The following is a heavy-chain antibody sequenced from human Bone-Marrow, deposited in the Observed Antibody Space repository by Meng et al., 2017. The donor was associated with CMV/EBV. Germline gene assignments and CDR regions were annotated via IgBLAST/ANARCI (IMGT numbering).Heavy chain of an antibody. J-gene: IGHJ5*02. Sequence: SGGSISSSSSYWGWIRQPPGKGLEWIGSIYYSGSTYYNPSLKSRVTISVDTSKNQFSLKLSSVTAADTAVYYCAVHIVVVVAVWFDPWGQGTLVTVSS. D-gene: IGHD2-15*01. V-gene: IGHV4-39*01. CDR2: IYYSGST. CDR3: AVHIVVVVAVWFDP. CDR1: GGSISSSSSY.